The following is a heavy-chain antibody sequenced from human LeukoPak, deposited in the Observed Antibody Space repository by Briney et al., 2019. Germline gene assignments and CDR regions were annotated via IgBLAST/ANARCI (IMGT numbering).Heavy chain of an antibody. CDR1: GFTLSTYW. CDR3: ERDRGSSGRLGRFDN. Sequence: RTGGSLRLSCAASGFTLSTYWMTWVRQAPGKGLEWVANIKQDGSEKYYVDSVKGRFTISRDNAKKLLYLQMNSLRVEDTAVYYCERDRGSSGRLGRFDNWGQGTLVTVSP. J-gene: IGHJ4*02. CDR2: IKQDGSEK. V-gene: IGHV3-7*01. D-gene: IGHD6-19*01.